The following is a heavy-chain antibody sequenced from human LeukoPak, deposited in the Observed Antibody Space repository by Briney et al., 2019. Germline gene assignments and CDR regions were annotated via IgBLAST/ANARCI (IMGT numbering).Heavy chain of an antibody. V-gene: IGHV4-34*01. D-gene: IGHD3-9*01. J-gene: IGHJ6*04. CDR1: GGSFTGNF. Sequence: SETLSLTCAVYGGSFTGNFWTWIRQPPGKGLEWIGEINQSGITNYSPSLKSRVTISVDTSKNQISLHLRSVTAADTAVYYCARDPDWFISGMDVWGKGTTATVSP. CDR2: INQSGIT. CDR3: ARDPDWFISGMDV.